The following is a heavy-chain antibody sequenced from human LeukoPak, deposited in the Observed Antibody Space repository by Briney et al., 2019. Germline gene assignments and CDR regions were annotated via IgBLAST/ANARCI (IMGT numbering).Heavy chain of an antibody. D-gene: IGHD3-22*01. CDR3: ARGPTAITMIASWFDP. CDR2: IIPIFGTA. V-gene: IGHV1-69*13. CDR1: GGTFSSYA. Sequence: GASVKVSCKASGGTFSSYAISWVRQAPGQGLEWMGGIIPIFGTANYAQKIQGRVTITADESTSTAYMELSSLRSEDTAVYYCARGPTAITMIASWFDPWGQGTLVTVSS. J-gene: IGHJ5*02.